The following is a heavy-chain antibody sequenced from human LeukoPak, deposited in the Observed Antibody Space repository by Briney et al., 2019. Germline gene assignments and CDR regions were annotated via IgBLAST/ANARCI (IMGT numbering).Heavy chain of an antibody. CDR1: GFTFSSYS. CDR2: ISSSSSYI. Sequence: GGSLRLSCAASGFTFSSYSMNWVRQAPGKGLEWVSSISSSSSYIYYADSVKGRFTISRDNAKNSLYLQMNSLRAEDTAVYYCARARYCSSTSCYREGLDYWGQGTLVTVSS. J-gene: IGHJ4*02. D-gene: IGHD2-2*01. CDR3: ARARYCSSTSCYREGLDY. V-gene: IGHV3-21*01.